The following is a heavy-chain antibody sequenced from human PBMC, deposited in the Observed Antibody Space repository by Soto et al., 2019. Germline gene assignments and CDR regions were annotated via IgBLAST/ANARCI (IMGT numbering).Heavy chain of an antibody. Sequence: PVESLRISCQGSGYSFTSYWIGWVRPLPGKGLEWMGIIYPGDSDTRYSPSFQGQVTISADKSISTAYLQWSSLKASDTAMYYCARSGDYGDFTNYYGMDVWGQGTTVTVSS. CDR3: ARSGDYGDFTNYYGMDV. CDR1: GYSFTSYW. CDR2: IYPGDSDT. V-gene: IGHV5-51*01. D-gene: IGHD4-17*01. J-gene: IGHJ6*02.